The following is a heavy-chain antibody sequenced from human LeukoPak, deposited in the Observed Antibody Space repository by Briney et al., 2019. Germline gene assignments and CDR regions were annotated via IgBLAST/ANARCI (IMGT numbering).Heavy chain of an antibody. J-gene: IGHJ4*02. CDR1: GFNFSISG. CDR3: AKDEYSSSAIDY. Sequence: GGSLRLSCAASGFNFSISGMHWVRQAPGKGLEWVALISNDGKNLYYGDSVKGRFIISRDNSKNTLYLQMNSLRAEDTAVYYCAKDEYSSSAIDYWGQGTLVTVSS. V-gene: IGHV3-33*03. D-gene: IGHD6-6*01. CDR2: ISNDGKNL.